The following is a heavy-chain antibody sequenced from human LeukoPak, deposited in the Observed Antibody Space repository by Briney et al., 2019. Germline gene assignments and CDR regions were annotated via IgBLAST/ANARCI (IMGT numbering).Heavy chain of an antibody. CDR2: ISVYSGNT. D-gene: IGHD2-8*01. CDR1: GYTFSSYG. J-gene: IGHJ4*02. V-gene: IGHV1-18*01. Sequence: ASVKVSCKASGYTFSSYGISWVRPAPGQGLEWMGWISVYSGNTNYAQRLQGRVTMTTDTSTNTAYMELRSLRSDDTAVYYCARDANGVLGDYWGQGTLVTVSS. CDR3: ARDANGVLGDY.